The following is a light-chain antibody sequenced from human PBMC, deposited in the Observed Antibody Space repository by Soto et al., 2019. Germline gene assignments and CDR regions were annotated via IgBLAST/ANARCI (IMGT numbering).Light chain of an antibody. CDR1: SSNIGSNT. V-gene: IGLV1-44*01. Sequence: QSVLTQPPSASGTPGQRVSISCSGSSSNIGSNTVNWYQQLPGTAPKLLISSNNQRPSGVPDRFSGSESGTSASLAISGLQSEDEADYYCAAWDDSLNGPLFGGGTKVTVL. CDR2: SNN. J-gene: IGLJ2*01. CDR3: AAWDDSLNGPL.